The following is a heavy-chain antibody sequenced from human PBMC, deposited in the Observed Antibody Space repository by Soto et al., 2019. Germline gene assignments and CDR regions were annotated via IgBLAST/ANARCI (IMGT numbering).Heavy chain of an antibody. CDR2: IDSAGRTT. J-gene: IGHJ4*02. CDR3: ARWFTGGNFDYFDF. CDR1: RFTFSSDW. D-gene: IGHD2-21*02. Sequence: GGSLRLSSAASRFTFSSDWMHWFRQAPGKGLVWVSRIDSAGRTTTYADSVKGRFTISRDNAKNTLYLQMNGLRAEDTALYYCARWFTGGNFDYFDFWGQGTQVTVSS. V-gene: IGHV3-74*01.